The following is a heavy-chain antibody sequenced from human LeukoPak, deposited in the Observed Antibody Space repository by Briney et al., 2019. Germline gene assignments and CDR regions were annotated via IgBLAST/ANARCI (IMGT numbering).Heavy chain of an antibody. CDR1: GYTFTSYG. V-gene: IGHV1-3*01. J-gene: IGHJ4*02. CDR3: ARDSPDRNFDY. CDR2: INAGNGNT. Sequence: ASVKVSCKASGYTFTSYGISWVRQAPGQGLEWMGWINAGNGNTKYSQKFQGRVTITRDTSASTAYMELSSLRSEDTAVYYCARDSPDRNFDYWGQGTLVTVSS.